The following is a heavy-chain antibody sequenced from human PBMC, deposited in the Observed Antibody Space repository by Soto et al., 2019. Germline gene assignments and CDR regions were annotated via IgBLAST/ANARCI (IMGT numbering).Heavy chain of an antibody. CDR1: GGTFSRSA. V-gene: IGHV1-69*01. Sequence: QVQLEQSGAEVRKPGSSVKVSCKASGGTFSRSAISWVRQAPGQGLEWMGGIIPFFGTANYAQKFHGRVTITADEPTGTAYMELCSLTSEDTAIYYCAKFAESSGYFDYWGQGALITVSS. CDR3: AKFAESSGYFDY. CDR2: IIPFFGTA. D-gene: IGHD6-19*01. J-gene: IGHJ4*02.